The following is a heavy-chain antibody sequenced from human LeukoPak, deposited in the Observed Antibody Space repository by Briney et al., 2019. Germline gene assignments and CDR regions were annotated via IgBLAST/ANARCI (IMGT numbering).Heavy chain of an antibody. CDR1: GGSISSYY. Sequence: SETLSLTCTVSGGSISSYYWSWIRQPAGKGLEWIGRIYTSGSTNYNPSLKSRVTISEDTSKNQFSLKLSSVTAADTAVYYCARGLCGSGGCNYNYYGMDVWGQGTTVTVSS. CDR3: ARGLCGSGGCNYNYYGMDV. D-gene: IGHD3-10*01. CDR2: IYTSGST. V-gene: IGHV4-4*07. J-gene: IGHJ6*02.